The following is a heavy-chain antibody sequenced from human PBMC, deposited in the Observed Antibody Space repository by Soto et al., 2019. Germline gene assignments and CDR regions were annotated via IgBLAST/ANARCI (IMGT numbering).Heavy chain of an antibody. V-gene: IGHV1-24*01. CDR2: FDPEDGET. J-gene: IGHJ6*02. CDR1: GYTLTELS. Sequence: QVKLVQSGAEVQKPGASVKVSCKVSGYTLTELSMHWVRQAPGKGLEWMGGFDPEDGETIYAQKFQGRVTMTEDTSTDTAYMELSSLRSEDTAVYYCATPGPGNGTTHYYGMDVWVHGTTVTVSS. CDR3: ATPGPGNGTTHYYGMDV. D-gene: IGHD1-7*01.